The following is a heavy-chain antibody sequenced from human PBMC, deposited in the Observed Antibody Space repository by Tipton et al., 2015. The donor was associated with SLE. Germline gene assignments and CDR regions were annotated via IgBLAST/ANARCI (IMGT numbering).Heavy chain of an antibody. J-gene: IGHJ4*02. D-gene: IGHD6-13*01. CDR1: GGSISTGPYY. V-gene: IGHV4-39*07. CDR2: MHHGGGT. Sequence: TLSLTCTVSGGSISTGPYYWGWIRQPPGKGMEWIGSMHHGGGTFCSPSLKSRVTISLDTSMNQFSLKLSSVTAADTAVYYCARDARYSSRRDFDSWGQGTLVTVSS. CDR3: ARDARYSSRRDFDS.